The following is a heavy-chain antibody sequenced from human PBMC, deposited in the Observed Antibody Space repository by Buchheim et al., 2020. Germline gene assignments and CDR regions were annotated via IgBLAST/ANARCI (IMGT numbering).Heavy chain of an antibody. D-gene: IGHD5-24*01. CDR3: ARDSVRDNGYSPSYSSYGMDV. V-gene: IGHV1-8*01. CDR2: MNPNSGNT. J-gene: IGHJ6*02. Sequence: QVQLVQSGAEVKKPGASVKVSCKASGYTFTSYDINWVRQATGQGLEWMGWMNPNSGNTGYAQKFQGRVTITADESTSTAYMELSSLRSEDTAVYYCARDSVRDNGYSPSYSSYGMDVWGQGTT. CDR1: GYTFTSYD.